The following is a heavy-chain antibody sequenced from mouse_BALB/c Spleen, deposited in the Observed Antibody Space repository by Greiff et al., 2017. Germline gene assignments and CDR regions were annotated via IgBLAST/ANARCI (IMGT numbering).Heavy chain of an antibody. CDR1: GFTFSSYG. V-gene: IGHV5-6*02. CDR3: ARGYDGNFDY. Sequence: DVKLVESGGDLVKPGGSLKLSCAASGFTFSSYGMSWVRQTPDKRLEWVATISSGGSYTYYPDSVKGRFTISRDNAKNTLYLQMSSLKSEDTAMYYCARGYDGNFDYWGQGTTLTVSS. J-gene: IGHJ2*01. D-gene: IGHD2-3*01. CDR2: ISSGGSYT.